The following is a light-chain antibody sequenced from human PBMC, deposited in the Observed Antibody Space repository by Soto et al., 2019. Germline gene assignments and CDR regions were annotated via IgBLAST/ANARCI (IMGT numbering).Light chain of an antibody. CDR1: SGHNTYI. CDR2: LDRSGSY. Sequence: QPVLTQSSSASASLGSSVKLTCILSSGHNTYIIAWHQQQPGKAPRFLMTLDRSGSYNRGSGVPDLFSGSSSGADRYLTISNLQFEDEGDYYCETWYSNTHKVFGGGTKVTVL. CDR3: ETWYSNTHKV. V-gene: IGLV4-60*02. J-gene: IGLJ3*02.